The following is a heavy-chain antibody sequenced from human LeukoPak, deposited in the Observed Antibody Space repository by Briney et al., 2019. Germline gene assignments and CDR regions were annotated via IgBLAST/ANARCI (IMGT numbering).Heavy chain of an antibody. V-gene: IGHV4-59*09. D-gene: IGHD5-18*01. CDR2: IYYSGST. CDR3: ARGGVQLFDY. Sequence: WIGYIYYSGSTNYNPSLKSRVTISVDTSKNQFSLKLSSVTAADTAVYYCARGGVQLFDYWGQGTLVTVSS. J-gene: IGHJ4*02.